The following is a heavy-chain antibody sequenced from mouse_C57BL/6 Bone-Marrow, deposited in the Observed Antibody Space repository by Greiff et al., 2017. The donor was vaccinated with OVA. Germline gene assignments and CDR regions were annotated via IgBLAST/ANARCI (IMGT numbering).Heavy chain of an antibody. CDR3: AALGYLAY. CDR1: GYTFTSYW. V-gene: IGHV1-69*01. CDR2: IDPSDSYT. Sequence: QVQLQQPGAELVMPGASVKLSCKASGYTFTSYWMHWVKQRPGQGVEWIGEIDPSDSYTNYNQKFKGKSTLTVDKSSSTAYMQLSSLTSEDSAVYYCAALGYLAYWGQGTLVTVSA. J-gene: IGHJ3*01.